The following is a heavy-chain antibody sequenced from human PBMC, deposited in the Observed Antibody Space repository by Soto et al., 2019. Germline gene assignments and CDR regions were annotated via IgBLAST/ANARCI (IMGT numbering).Heavy chain of an antibody. CDR2: IYHSGST. Sequence: QLQLQESGSGLVKPSQTLSLTCAVSGGSISSGGYSWSWIRQPPGKGLEWIGYIYHSGSTYYNPSLNSRVTTSVDRSKNQFSQTLSSVTAAETAVYYCCRRGVDTAMGDYYYYGMDVWGQGTTVTVSS. V-gene: IGHV4-30-2*01. CDR3: CRRGVDTAMGDYYYYGMDV. D-gene: IGHD5-18*01. CDR1: GGSISSGGYS. J-gene: IGHJ6*02.